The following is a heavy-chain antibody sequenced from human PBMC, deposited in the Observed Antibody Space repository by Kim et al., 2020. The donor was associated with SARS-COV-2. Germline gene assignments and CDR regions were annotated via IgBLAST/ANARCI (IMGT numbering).Heavy chain of an antibody. V-gene: IGHV3-23*01. D-gene: IGHD3-10*01. CDR3: VAPLSPYGEGSFWIDY. Sequence: GGSLRLSCAVSGYTFNNYAMSWVRQAPGKGLEWVSAITSDAKTFYGDSVKGRFTMSRDNSRNTVDLQMNNLRGEDTGVYYCVAPLSPYGEGSFWIDYWGQGTLVTVSS. CDR2: ITSDAKT. J-gene: IGHJ4*02. CDR1: GYTFNNYA.